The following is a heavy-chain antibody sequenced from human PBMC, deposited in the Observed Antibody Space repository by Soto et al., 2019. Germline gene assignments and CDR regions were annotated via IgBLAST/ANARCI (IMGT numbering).Heavy chain of an antibody. V-gene: IGHV1-69*12. CDR3: ARDKGANTVVTPAY. J-gene: IGHJ4*02. D-gene: IGHD2-21*02. CDR2: IIPIFGTA. CDR1: GGTFSSYA. Sequence: QVQLVQSGAEVKKPGSSVKVSCKASGGTFSSYAISWVRQAPGQGLEWMGGIIPIFGTANYAQKFQGRVTITADESTSTAYRELGSLRSEDTAVYYCARDKGANTVVTPAYWGQGTLVTVSS.